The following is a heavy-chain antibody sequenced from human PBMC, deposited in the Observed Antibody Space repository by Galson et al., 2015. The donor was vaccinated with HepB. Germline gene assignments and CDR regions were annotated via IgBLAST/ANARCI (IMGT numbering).Heavy chain of an antibody. J-gene: IGHJ6*02. CDR2: IGSGGATM. V-gene: IGHV3-11*01. Sequence: SLRLSCAASGFSFNDYSMNWIRQAPGKGLEWVSYIGSGGATMYYADSVKGRFTISRDNAKNSLYLQMNSLRAEDTAAYYCAREGFGGFYENYYSYYSLDVWGQGTTVTVSS. D-gene: IGHD2-15*01. CDR1: GFSFNDYS. CDR3: AREGFGGFYENYYSYYSLDV.